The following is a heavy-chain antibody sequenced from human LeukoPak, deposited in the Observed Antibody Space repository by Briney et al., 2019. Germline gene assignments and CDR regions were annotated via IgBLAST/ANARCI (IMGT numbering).Heavy chain of an antibody. CDR1: GGIFRSYG. D-gene: IGHD1-26*01. V-gene: IGHV1-69*05. CDR3: AEINLVEEGGRFVNWLDP. CDR2: ITDMFRTG. Sequence: SVKVSCKASGGIFRSYGVSWVRQAPGQGLEWMGGITDMFRTGNYAQRFQGRVTITTDESTRTAYMELSSLTFEDTAVYYCAEINLVEEGGRFVNWLDPWGQGTLVTVSS. J-gene: IGHJ5*02.